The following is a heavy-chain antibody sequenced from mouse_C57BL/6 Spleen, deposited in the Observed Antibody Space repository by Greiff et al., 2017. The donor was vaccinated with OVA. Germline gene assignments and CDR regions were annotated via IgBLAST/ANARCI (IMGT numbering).Heavy chain of an antibody. J-gene: IGHJ1*03. CDR3: ARSTGNPWYVDV. V-gene: IGHV1-80*01. CDR1: GYAFSSYW. D-gene: IGHD2-1*01. CDR2: IYPGDGDT. Sequence: VQLQESGAELVKPGASVKISCKASGYAFSSYWMNWVKQRPGKGLEWIGQIYPGDGDTNYNGKFKGKATLTADKSSSTAYMQLSSLTSEDSAVYFCARSTGNPWYVDVWGTGTTVTVSS.